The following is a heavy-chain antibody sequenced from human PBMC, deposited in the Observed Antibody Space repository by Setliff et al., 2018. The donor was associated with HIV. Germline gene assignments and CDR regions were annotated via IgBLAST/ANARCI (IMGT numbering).Heavy chain of an antibody. CDR1: GGSFSAYY. Sequence: LSLTCAVYGGSFSAYYWSWIRQSPEMGLEWIAEISHTGSTKYNPSLGSRVTISLATSKNQFSLSLRSLSAADTAVYYCARDKRYRFPFDSWGQGTLVTVPQ. CDR2: ISHTGST. CDR3: ARDKRYRFPFDS. J-gene: IGHJ4*02. D-gene: IGHD2-2*02. V-gene: IGHV4-34*01.